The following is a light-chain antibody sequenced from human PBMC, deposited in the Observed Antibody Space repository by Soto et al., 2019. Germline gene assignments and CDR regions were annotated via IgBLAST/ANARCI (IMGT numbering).Light chain of an antibody. J-gene: IGLJ1*01. CDR1: SSDVGGYNY. V-gene: IGLV2-8*01. CDR3: SSYAGSNNLGV. Sequence: QSALTQPPSASGSPGQSVTISCTGTSSDVGGYNYVSWYQQHPGKAPKLMIYEVSKRPSGVPDRFSGSKSGNTASLTVSGLQAEDEADYYCSSYAGSNNLGVFGTGTKVPAL. CDR2: EVS.